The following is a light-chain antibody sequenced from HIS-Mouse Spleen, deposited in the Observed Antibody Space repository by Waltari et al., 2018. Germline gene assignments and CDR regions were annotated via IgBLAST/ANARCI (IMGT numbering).Light chain of an antibody. J-gene: IGLJ2*01. CDR2: EDS. V-gene: IGLV3-10*01. Sequence: SYELTQPPSVSVSPGQTARITCSGDALPKKYAYWYQQKSGQAPVLVIYEDSKRPSGIPGRFSGCSSGTVATLTISGAEVEDEAEYYCYSTDSSGNHRVFGGGTRLTVL. CDR3: YSTDSSGNHRV. CDR1: ALPKKY.